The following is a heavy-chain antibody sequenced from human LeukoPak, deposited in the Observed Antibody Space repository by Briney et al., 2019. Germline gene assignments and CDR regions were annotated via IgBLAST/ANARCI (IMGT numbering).Heavy chain of an antibody. D-gene: IGHD2-15*01. CDR1: GITFGSYW. J-gene: IGHJ4*02. CDR3: ARWLLFPDY. V-gene: IGHV3-7*01. Sequence: GGSLRLSCAASGITFGSYWMSWVRQAPGKGLEWVANINQDGNENYYVDSVEGRFTISRDNAKNSLYLQMTSLRVEDTAVYYCARWLLFPDYWGQGTLVTVSS. CDR2: INQDGNEN.